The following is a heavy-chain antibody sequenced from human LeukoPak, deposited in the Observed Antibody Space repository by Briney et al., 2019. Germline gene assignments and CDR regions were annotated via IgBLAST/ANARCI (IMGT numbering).Heavy chain of an antibody. J-gene: IGHJ4*02. CDR1: GYTFTGYY. D-gene: IGHD3-3*02. V-gene: IGHV1-2*02. CDR3: ARDPHFWSGYCTL. Sequence: ASVKVSCKASGYTFTGYYMHWVRQAPGQGLEWMGWINPNSGGTNYAQKFQGRVTMTRDTSISTAYMELSRLRSDDTAVYYCARDPHFWSGYCTLWGQGTLVTVSS. CDR2: INPNSGGT.